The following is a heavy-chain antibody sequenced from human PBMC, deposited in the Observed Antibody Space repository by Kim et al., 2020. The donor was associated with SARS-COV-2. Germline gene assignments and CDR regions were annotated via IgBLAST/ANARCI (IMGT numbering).Heavy chain of an antibody. CDR3: ARDALAALRY. CDR2: T. D-gene: IGHD6-6*01. Sequence: TNYADSVKGRFTISTDNAKNSLSLQMDSLRAEDTAVYFCARDALAALRYWGQGTLVTVSS. V-gene: IGHV3-11*05. J-gene: IGHJ4*02.